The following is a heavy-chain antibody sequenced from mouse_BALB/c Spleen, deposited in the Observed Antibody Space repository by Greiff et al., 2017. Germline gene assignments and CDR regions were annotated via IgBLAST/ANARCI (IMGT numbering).Heavy chain of an antibody. V-gene: IGHV7-3*02. J-gene: IGHJ4*01. D-gene: IGHD4-1*01. CDR2: IRNKANGYTT. Sequence: EVQLVESGGGLVQPGGSLRLSCATSGFTFTDYYMSWVRQPPGKALEWLGFIRNKANGYTTEYSASVKGRFTISRDNSQSILYLQMNTLRAEDSATYYCARDLAGTRAMDYWGQGTSVTVSS. CDR1: GFTFTDYY. CDR3: ARDLAGTRAMDY.